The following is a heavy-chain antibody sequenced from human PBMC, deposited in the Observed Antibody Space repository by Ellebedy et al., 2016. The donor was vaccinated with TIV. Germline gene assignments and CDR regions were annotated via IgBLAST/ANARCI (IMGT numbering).Heavy chain of an antibody. V-gene: IGHV3-30-3*01. CDR2: ISYDGSNK. CDR1: GFTFSSYA. Sequence: GESLKISXAASGFTFSSYAMHWVRQAPGKGLEWVAVISYDGSNKYYADSVKGRFTISRDNSKNTLYLQMNSLRAEDTAVYYCARDRGGGDYWGQGTLVTVSS. J-gene: IGHJ4*02. D-gene: IGHD4-23*01. CDR3: ARDRGGGDY.